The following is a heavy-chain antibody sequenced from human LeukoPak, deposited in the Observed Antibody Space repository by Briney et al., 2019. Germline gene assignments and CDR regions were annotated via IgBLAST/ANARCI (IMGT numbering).Heavy chain of an antibody. Sequence: PSETLSLTCTVSGGSISSSSYYWGWIRQPPGKGLEWIGSIYYSGSTYYNPSLKSRVTISVDTSKNQFSLKLSSVTAADTAVYYCARRPFGDYRYYFDYGGQEPWSPSPQ. J-gene: IGHJ4*01. CDR1: GGSISSSSYY. V-gene: IGHV4-39*01. CDR3: ARRPFGDYRYYFDY. D-gene: IGHD4-17*01. CDR2: IYYSGST.